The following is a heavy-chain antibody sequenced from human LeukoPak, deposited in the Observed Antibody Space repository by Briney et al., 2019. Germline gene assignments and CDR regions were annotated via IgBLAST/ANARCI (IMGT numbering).Heavy chain of an antibody. CDR3: ARGVVGIAAAGTHYYYYYMDV. CDR2: ISAYNGNT. V-gene: IGHV1-18*01. D-gene: IGHD6-13*01. Sequence: ASVKVSCKASGYTFTSYGISWVRQAPGQGLEWMGWISAYNGNTNYAQKLQGRVTMTTDTSTSTAYMELRSLRSEDTTVYYCARGVVGIAAAGTHYYYYYMDVWGKGTTVTVSS. CDR1: GYTFTSYG. J-gene: IGHJ6*03.